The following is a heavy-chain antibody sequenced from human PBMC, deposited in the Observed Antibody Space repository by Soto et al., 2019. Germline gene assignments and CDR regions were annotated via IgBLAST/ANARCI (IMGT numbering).Heavy chain of an antibody. J-gene: IGHJ4*02. CDR2: IYYSGTT. V-gene: IGHV4-59*08. CDR1: GGSISSYY. CDR3: ARRYGRALDY. D-gene: IGHD1-1*01. Sequence: QVQLQESGPGLVKPSETLSLTCTVSGGSISSYYWSWIRQPPGKGLEWIGYIYYSGTTNYNPSLKSRVTVSVATSKNRFSLKLSSVTAADAAVYYCARRYGRALDYWGQGTLVTVSS.